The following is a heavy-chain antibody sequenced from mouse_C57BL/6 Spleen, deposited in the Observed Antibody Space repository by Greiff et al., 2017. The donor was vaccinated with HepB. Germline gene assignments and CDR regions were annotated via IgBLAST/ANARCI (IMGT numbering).Heavy chain of an antibody. V-gene: IGHV1-64*01. Sequence: VQLQQPGAELVKPGASVKLSCTASGYTFTSYWMHWVKQRPGQGLEWIGMIHPNSGSTNYNEKFKSKATLTVDKSSSTAYMQLSSLTSEDSAVYYCARGGFSYYFDYWGQGTTLTVSS. J-gene: IGHJ2*01. CDR2: IHPNSGST. CDR1: GYTFTSYW. D-gene: IGHD1-1*02. CDR3: ARGGFSYYFDY.